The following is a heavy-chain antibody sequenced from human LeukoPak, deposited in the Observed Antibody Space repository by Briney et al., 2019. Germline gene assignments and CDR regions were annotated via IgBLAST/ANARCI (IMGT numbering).Heavy chain of an antibody. V-gene: IGHV3-23*01. CDR1: GFTFSSYA. D-gene: IGHD6-13*01. Sequence: GGSLRLSCAASGFTFSSYAMSWVRQAPGKGLEWVSAIRGSGGSTYYADSVKGRFTISRDNSKNTLYLQMNSLRAEDTAVYYCAKDLPVSSSWPGIQGFDYWGQGTLVTVSS. J-gene: IGHJ4*02. CDR2: IRGSGGST. CDR3: AKDLPVSSSWPGIQGFDY.